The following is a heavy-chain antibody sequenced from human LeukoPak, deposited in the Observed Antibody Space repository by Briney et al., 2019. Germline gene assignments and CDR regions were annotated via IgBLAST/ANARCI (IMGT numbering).Heavy chain of an antibody. J-gene: IGHJ4*02. D-gene: IGHD2-2*01. CDR1: GFTISSYG. CDR2: ISYDGSNK. CDR3: AKDLPLNNIVVVPAAYDPAFDY. Sequence: GRSLRLSCAASGFTISSYGMHWVRQARGKGLEWVAVISYDGSNKYYADSVKGRFTISRDNSKNTLYLQMNSLRAEDTAVYYCAKDLPLNNIVVVPAAYDPAFDYWGQGTLVTVSS. V-gene: IGHV3-30*18.